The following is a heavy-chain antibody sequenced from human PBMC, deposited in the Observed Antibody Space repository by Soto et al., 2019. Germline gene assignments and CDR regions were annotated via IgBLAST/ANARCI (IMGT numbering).Heavy chain of an antibody. CDR2: INSDGSST. CDR3: ARGRMVYAMEDYYYYMDV. CDR1: GFTFNNYW. V-gene: IGHV3-74*01. D-gene: IGHD2-8*01. J-gene: IGHJ6*03. Sequence: GGSLRLSCAASGFTFNNYWMHWVRQAPGKGLVWVSRINSDGSSTSYTDSVKGRFTISRENAKNTLYLQMNSLRAEDTAVYYCARGRMVYAMEDYYYYMDVWGTGTTVTVSS.